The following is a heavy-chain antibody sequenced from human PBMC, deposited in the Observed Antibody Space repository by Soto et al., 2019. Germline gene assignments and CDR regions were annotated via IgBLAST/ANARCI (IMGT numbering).Heavy chain of an antibody. J-gene: IGHJ6*02. Sequence: QVQLVQSGAEVKKPGSSVKVSCKAYGGTFSNYAISWVRQAPGQGLEWMGGIIHILGTANSAQKFQGRVRITADESARKADMELSSRRSEDTAVVYCGRGRVVTAIPYYYYTMEVGGQGTTVTVSS. CDR1: GGTFSNYA. V-gene: IGHV1-69*01. CDR2: IIHILGTA. CDR3: GRGRVVTAIPYYYYTMEV. D-gene: IGHD2-21*02.